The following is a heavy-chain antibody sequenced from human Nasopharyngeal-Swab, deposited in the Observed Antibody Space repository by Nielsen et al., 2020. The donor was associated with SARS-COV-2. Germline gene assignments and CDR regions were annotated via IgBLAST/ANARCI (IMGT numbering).Heavy chain of an antibody. CDR1: GYSFTSYY. CDR3: ARVRYYYDSHGAFDI. J-gene: IGHJ3*02. CDR2: INPNSGGT. V-gene: IGHV1-2*02. Sequence: ASVKVSCKASGYSFTSYYMHWVRQAPGQGLEWMGWINPNSGGTNYAQKFQGRVTMTRDTSISTAYMELSRLRSDDTAVYYCARVRYYYDSHGAFDIWGQGTMVTVSS. D-gene: IGHD3-22*01.